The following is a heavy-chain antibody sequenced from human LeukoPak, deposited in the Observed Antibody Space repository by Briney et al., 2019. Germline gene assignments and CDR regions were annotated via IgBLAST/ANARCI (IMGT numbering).Heavy chain of an antibody. CDR2: ISTHNGNT. J-gene: IGHJ4*02. D-gene: IGHD5-12*01. CDR3: ARGLSSGDGY. Sequence: WASVKVSCKASGYTFTSFGISWVRQAPGQGLEWMGWISTHNGNTNYAQNVQDRVTLTTDTSTSTAYMELRSLRSDDTAAYYCARGLSSGDGYWGQGTLVTVSS. V-gene: IGHV1-18*01. CDR1: GYTFTSFG.